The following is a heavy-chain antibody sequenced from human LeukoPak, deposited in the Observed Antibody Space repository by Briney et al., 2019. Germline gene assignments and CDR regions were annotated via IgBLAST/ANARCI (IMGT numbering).Heavy chain of an antibody. D-gene: IGHD4-23*01. V-gene: IGHV3-30*18. CDR3: AKDSTTVLTPYYFDY. CDR1: GFTFSIYW. J-gene: IGHJ4*02. CDR2: ISYDGSNK. Sequence: GGSLRLSCAASGFTFSIYWMSWVRQAPGKGLEWVAVISYDGSNKYYADSVKGRFTISRDNSKNTLYLQMNSLRAEDTAVYYCAKDSTTVLTPYYFDYWGQGTLVTVSS.